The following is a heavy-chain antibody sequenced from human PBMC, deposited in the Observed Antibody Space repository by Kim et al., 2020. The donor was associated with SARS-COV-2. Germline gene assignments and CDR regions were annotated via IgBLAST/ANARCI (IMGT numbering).Heavy chain of an antibody. CDR3: AKDFPFSYDILTGYGMDV. CDR2: ISYDGSNK. D-gene: IGHD3-9*01. J-gene: IGHJ6*02. V-gene: IGHV3-30*18. CDR1: GFTFSSYG. Sequence: GGSLRLSCAASGFTFSSYGMHWVRQAPGKGLEWVAVISYDGSNKYYADSVKGRFTISRDNSKNTLYLQMNSLRAEDTAVYYCAKDFPFSYDILTGYGMDVWGQGTTVTVSS.